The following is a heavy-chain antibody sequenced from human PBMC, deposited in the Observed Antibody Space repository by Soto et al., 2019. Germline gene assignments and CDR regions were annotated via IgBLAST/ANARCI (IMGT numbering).Heavy chain of an antibody. CDR1: GFTFSSYD. D-gene: IGHD2-15*01. CDR2: IGTAGDT. CDR3: ARDSSYCSGGSCTFDAFDI. Sequence: AGGSLRLSCAASGFTFSSYDMHWVRQATGKGLEWVSAIGTAGDTYYPGSVKGRFTISRENAKNSLYLQMNSLRAGDTAVNYCARDSSYCSGGSCTFDAFDIWGQGTMVTVSS. V-gene: IGHV3-13*01. J-gene: IGHJ3*02.